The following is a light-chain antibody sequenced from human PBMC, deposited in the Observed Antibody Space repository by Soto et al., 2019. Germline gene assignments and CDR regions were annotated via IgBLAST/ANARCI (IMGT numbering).Light chain of an antibody. CDR2: GAS. CDR1: QSVSNSY. V-gene: IGKV3-20*01. Sequence: EIVLTQSPGTLSLSPGERATLSCRASQSVSNSYLVWYQQKPGQAHRLLIYGASNRATGIPDRFSGSGSVTDFTLTISRLEPEDFAVYYCQQYGSSPYTFGQGTKLEIK. J-gene: IGKJ2*01. CDR3: QQYGSSPYT.